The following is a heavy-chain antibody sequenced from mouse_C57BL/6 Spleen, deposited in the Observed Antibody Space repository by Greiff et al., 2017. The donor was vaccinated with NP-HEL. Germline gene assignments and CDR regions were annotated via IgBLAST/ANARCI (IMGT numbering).Heavy chain of an antibody. CDR1: GYTFTDYY. J-gene: IGHJ2*01. CDR3: AREGGSFDY. V-gene: IGHV1-26*01. CDR2: INPNNGGT. Sequence: EVKLQQSGPELVKPGASVKISCKASGYTFTDYYMNWVKQSHGKSLEWIGDINPNNGGTSYNQKFKGKATLTVDKSSSTAYMELRSLTSEDSVVYYCAREGGSFDYWGQGTTLTVSS.